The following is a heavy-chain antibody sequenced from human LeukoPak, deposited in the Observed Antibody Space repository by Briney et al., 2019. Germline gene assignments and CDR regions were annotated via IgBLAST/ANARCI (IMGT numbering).Heavy chain of an antibody. V-gene: IGHV4-59*01. CDR3: TSGGMVSGDY. Sequence: PSETLSLTCTVSGGSINSYYWSWIRQPPGKGLEWIGYIYYSGSTNYNPSLKSRVTISRDTSKNQFSLEMTTVTAADTAVYYCTSGGMVSGDYWGHGTLVTVSS. CDR2: IYYSGST. D-gene: IGHD2-8*01. CDR1: GGSINSYY. J-gene: IGHJ4*01.